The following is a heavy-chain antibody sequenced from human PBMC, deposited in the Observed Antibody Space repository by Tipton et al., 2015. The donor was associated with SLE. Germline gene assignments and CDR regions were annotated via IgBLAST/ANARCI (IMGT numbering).Heavy chain of an antibody. D-gene: IGHD1-26*01. CDR2: ISAYNGNT. CDR3: GKTVGATTAFDI. J-gene: IGHJ3*02. Sequence: QLVQSGAEVKKPGSSVKVSCKASGGTFSSYAISWVRQAPGQGLEWMGWISAYNGNTNYAQKLQGRVTMTTDTSTSTAYMELRSLRSDDTAVYYCGKTVGATTAFDIWGQGTMVTVSS. CDR1: GGTFSSYA. V-gene: IGHV1-18*01.